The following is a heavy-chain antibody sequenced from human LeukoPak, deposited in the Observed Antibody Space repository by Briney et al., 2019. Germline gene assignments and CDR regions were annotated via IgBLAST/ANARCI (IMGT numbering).Heavy chain of an antibody. V-gene: IGHV4-59*08. D-gene: IGHD2-15*01. CDR1: GGSISSYY. CDR3: ARLGSSYSARYFDL. CDR2: IYYSGST. Sequence: PSETLSLTCTVSGGSISSYYWSWIRQPPGKGLEWIGYIYYSGSTNHNPSLKSRVTISVDTSKNQFSLKLSSVTAADTAVYYCARLGSSYSARYFDLWGRGTLVTVSS. J-gene: IGHJ2*01.